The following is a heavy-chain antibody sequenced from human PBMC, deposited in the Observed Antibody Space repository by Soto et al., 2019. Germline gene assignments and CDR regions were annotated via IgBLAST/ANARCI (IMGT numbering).Heavy chain of an antibody. CDR2: IKPDGSVK. Sequence: VQLVQSGAEVKKPGSSVKVSCKASGGTFSSYAISWVRQAPGKGLEWVANIKPDGSVKYYVDSVKGRFTLSRDNAKNTLYLQMNSLRVEDTAVYYCAREILVPAAFDAFDIWGQGTMVTVSS. CDR3: AREILVPAAFDAFDI. V-gene: IGHV3-7*01. J-gene: IGHJ3*02. CDR1: GGTFSSYA. D-gene: IGHD2-2*01.